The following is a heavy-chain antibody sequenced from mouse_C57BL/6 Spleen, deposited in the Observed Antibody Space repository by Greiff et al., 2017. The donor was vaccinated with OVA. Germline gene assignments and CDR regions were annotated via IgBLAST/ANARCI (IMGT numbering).Heavy chain of an antibody. CDR2: IRNKANGYTT. Sequence: EVQRVESGGGLVQPGGSLCLSCAASGFTFTDYYMSWVRQPPGKALEWLGFIRNKANGYTTEYSASVKGRFTISRDNSQSILYLQMNALRTEDSATYYYARYTERNWFAYWGQGTLVTVSA. V-gene: IGHV7-3*01. CDR1: GFTFTDYY. CDR3: ARYTERNWFAY. J-gene: IGHJ3*01.